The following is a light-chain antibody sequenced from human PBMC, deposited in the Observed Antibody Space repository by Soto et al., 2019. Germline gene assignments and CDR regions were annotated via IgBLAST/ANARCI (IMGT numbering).Light chain of an antibody. CDR3: QQYDAWPRT. J-gene: IGKJ4*01. CDR2: DSI. CDR1: QNIHNX. Sequence: PKSRGTLSVSPGERVTHACSASQNIHNXMSWFLQKPCQTPRLLICDSIIMAADVPARLSGSWSATAFTPTINSLQSEDSAVYYFQQYDAWPRTFGGGTKVDIK. V-gene: IGKV3-15*01.